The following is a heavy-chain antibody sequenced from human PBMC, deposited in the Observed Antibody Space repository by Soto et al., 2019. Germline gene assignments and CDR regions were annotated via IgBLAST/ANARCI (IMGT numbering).Heavy chain of an antibody. Sequence: QVQFVQSGAEEKKPGASVRLSCKASGYTFTNYAIHWVRQAPAQRLEWLGWINSGNGNTKYSQTFQGRVTITRDTSANTAYMELSSRRSEDTAVYYCARVGQWGGMDVWGQGTTVTVSS. CDR2: INSGNGNT. V-gene: IGHV1-3*05. J-gene: IGHJ6*02. D-gene: IGHD1-26*01. CDR1: GYTFTNYA. CDR3: ARVGQWGGMDV.